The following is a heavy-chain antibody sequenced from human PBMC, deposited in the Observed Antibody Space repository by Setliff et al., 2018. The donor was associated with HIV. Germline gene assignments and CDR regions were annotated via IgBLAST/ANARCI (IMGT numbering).Heavy chain of an antibody. D-gene: IGHD3-22*01. CDR2: INPSGGST. Sequence: ASVKVSCKASGYTFTSYYMHWVRQAPGQGLEWMGIINPSGGSTSYAQKFQGRVTMTRDTSTSTVYTELSRLISDDTAVYYCAREERYYDGKGALDYWGQGTLVTVSS. CDR3: AREERYYDGKGALDY. CDR1: GYTFTSYY. J-gene: IGHJ4*02. V-gene: IGHV1-46*01.